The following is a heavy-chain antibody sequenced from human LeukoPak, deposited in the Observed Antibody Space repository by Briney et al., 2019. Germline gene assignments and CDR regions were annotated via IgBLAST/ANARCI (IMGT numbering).Heavy chain of an antibody. CDR1: GFTFSSYA. CDR2: IYYSGST. V-gene: IGHV4-39*01. D-gene: IGHD2-2*02. CDR3: ARHPIVVVPAAIGADWFDP. J-gene: IGHJ5*02. Sequence: GSLRLSCAASGFTFSSYAMSWVRQPPGKGLEWIGSIYYSGSTYYNPSLKSRVTISVDTSKNQFSLKLSSVTAADTAVYYCARHPIVVVPAAIGADWFDPWGQGTLVTVSS.